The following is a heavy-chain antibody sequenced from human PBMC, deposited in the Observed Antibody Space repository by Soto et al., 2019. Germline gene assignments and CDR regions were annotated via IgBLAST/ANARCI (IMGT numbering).Heavy chain of an antibody. V-gene: IGHV4-61*01. D-gene: IGHD6-13*01. J-gene: IGHJ6*02. CDR1: GGSISASNSNFY. CDR2: IFYSGST. Sequence: QVQLQESAPGLVKPSETLSLICTVSGGSISASNSNFYWSWIRQPPAKGLEWIGHIFYSGSTNYNPYLKSRVTIAVDTSKTQFTLRLDSVTAVDTAVYYCARKGHSRYNYYGMDVWGHGTTVTVSS. CDR3: ARKGHSRYNYYGMDV.